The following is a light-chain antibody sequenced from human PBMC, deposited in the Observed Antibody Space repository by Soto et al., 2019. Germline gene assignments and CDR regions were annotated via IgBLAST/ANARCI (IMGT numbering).Light chain of an antibody. CDR1: QSFRGL. J-gene: IGKJ5*01. V-gene: IGKV3-11*01. CDR2: DAY. Sequence: EVVFTQSPVTLSLAPVERATLSCRASQSFRGLLAWYQQKSGQAPRLLIYDAYNRATGIPPRFSGSGSGTDFTLTISSLEPEDSAVYYCQQRHMWPITFGQGTRLEIK. CDR3: QQRHMWPIT.